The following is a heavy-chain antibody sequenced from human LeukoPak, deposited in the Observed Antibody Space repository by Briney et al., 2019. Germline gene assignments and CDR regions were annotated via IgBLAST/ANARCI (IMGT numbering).Heavy chain of an antibody. V-gene: IGHV3-21*01. J-gene: IGHJ4*01. Sequence: PGGSLRLSCAASGFTFSSYSMNWVRQAPGKGLEWVSSISSSSSYIYYADSVKGRFTISRDNAKNSLYLQMNSLRAEDTAVYYCARVLCSGGSCYSDYWGHGTLVTVSS. CDR1: GFTFSSYS. CDR2: ISSSSSYI. CDR3: ARVLCSGGSCYSDY. D-gene: IGHD2-15*01.